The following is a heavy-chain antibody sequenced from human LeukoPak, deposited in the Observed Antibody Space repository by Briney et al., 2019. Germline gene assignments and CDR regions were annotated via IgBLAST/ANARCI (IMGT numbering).Heavy chain of an antibody. D-gene: IGHD6-6*01. CDR2: ISAYNGNT. Sequence: ASVKVSCKASGYTFTSYGISWVRQAPGQGLEWMGWISAYNGNTNYAQKLQGRVTMTTDTSTSTAYMELRSLRSDDTAVYYCARSLARPLPLQKYYYYGMDVWGQGTTVTVSS. J-gene: IGHJ6*02. V-gene: IGHV1-18*01. CDR3: ARSLARPLPLQKYYYYGMDV. CDR1: GYTFTSYG.